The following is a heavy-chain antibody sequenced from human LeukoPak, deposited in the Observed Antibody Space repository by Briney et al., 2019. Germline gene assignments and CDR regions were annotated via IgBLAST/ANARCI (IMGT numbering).Heavy chain of an antibody. CDR3: AKSHVLLWFGELTKLPFDY. CDR2: ISGSGGST. D-gene: IGHD3-10*01. J-gene: IGHJ4*02. Sequence: GGSLRLSCAASGFTFSSYAMSWVRQAPGKGLEWVSAISGSGGSTYYADSVKGRFTISRDNSENTLYLQMNSLRAEDTAVYYCAKSHVLLWFGELTKLPFDYWGQGTLVTVSS. CDR1: GFTFSSYA. V-gene: IGHV3-23*01.